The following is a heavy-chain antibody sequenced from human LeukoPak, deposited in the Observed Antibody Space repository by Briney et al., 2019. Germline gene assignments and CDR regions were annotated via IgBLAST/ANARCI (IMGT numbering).Heavy chain of an antibody. CDR1: GFTFSSYE. Sequence: GGSLRLSCAASGFTFSSYEMNWVRQAPGKGLEWVANIKQDGSEKYYVDSVKGRFTISRDNAKNSLYLQMNSLRAEDTAVYYCARHPDYYGSGSPSFDPWGQGTLVTVSS. CDR2: IKQDGSEK. J-gene: IGHJ5*02. D-gene: IGHD3-10*01. CDR3: ARHPDYYGSGSPSFDP. V-gene: IGHV3-7*01.